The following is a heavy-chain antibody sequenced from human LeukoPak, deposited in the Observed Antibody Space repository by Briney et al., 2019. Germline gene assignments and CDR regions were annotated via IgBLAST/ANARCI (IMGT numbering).Heavy chain of an antibody. V-gene: IGHV1-69*13. CDR2: IIPIFGTA. CDR3: ARDYYGSGSYYKPLDD. CDR1: GGTFSSYA. D-gene: IGHD3-10*01. Sequence: SVKVSCKASGGTFSSYAISWVRQAPGQGLEWMGGIIPIFGTANYAQKFQGRVTITADESTSTAYMELSSLRSEDTAVYYCARDYYGSGSYYKPLDDWGQGTLVTVCS. J-gene: IGHJ4*02.